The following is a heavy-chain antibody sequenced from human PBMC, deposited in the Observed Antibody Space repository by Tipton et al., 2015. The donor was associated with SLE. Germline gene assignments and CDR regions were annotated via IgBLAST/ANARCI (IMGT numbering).Heavy chain of an antibody. V-gene: IGHV4-31*03. D-gene: IGHD3-9*01. CDR2: IHYSGST. CDR1: VGSISSGGYY. J-gene: IGHJ4*02. Sequence: TLSLTCTVSVGSISSGGYYWSWIRQHPGKGLGWIGYIHYSGSTYFNPSLKSRVTISRDTSKNEFFLELSSVTAADTAVYYCARRYGTAGYFDYWGQGILVTVSS. CDR3: ARRYGTAGYFDY.